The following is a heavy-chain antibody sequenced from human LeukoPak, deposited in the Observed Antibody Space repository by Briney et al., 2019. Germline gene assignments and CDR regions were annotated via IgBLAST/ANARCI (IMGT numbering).Heavy chain of an antibody. V-gene: IGHV4-34*01. CDR1: GFTFSDYW. Sequence: GSLRLSCTASGFTFSDYWMTWVRQPPGKGLEWIGEINHSGSTNYNPSLKSRVTISVDTSKNQFSLKLSSVTAADTAVYYCARGHIVGATGTFDYWGQGTLVTVSS. CDR3: ARGHIVGATGTFDY. CDR2: INHSGST. J-gene: IGHJ4*02. D-gene: IGHD1-26*01.